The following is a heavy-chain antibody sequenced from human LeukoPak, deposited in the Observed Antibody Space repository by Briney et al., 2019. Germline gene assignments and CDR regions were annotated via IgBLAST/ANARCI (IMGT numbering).Heavy chain of an antibody. V-gene: IGHV1-69*04. CDR1: GGTFSSYA. Sequence: SVKVSCKASGGTFSSYAISWVRQAPGQGLEWMGRIIPILGIANYAQKFQGRVTITADKSTSTAYMELSSLRSEDTAVYYCARDKDSSSWPTYYYYYYGMDVWGQGTTVTVSS. J-gene: IGHJ6*02. CDR2: IIPILGIA. CDR3: ARDKDSSSWPTYYYYYYGMDV. D-gene: IGHD6-13*01.